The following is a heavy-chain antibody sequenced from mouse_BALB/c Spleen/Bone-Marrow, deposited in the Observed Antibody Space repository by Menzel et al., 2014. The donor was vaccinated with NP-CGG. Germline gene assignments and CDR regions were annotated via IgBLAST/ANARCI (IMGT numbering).Heavy chain of an antibody. CDR1: GFNIKDTY. Sequence: EVQLQQSGAERVKPGASVKLSCTASGFNIKDTYMHWVKQRPEQGLEWIGRIDPANGNTKYDPKFQGKATITADTSSNTAYLQLSSLTSEDTAVYYCARNGNYGAWFAYWGQGTLVTVSA. D-gene: IGHD2-1*01. J-gene: IGHJ3*01. V-gene: IGHV14-3*02. CDR3: ARNGNYGAWFAY. CDR2: IDPANGNT.